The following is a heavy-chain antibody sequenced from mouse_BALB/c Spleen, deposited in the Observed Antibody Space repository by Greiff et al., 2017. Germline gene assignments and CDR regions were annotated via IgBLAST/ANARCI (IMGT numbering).Heavy chain of an antibody. J-gene: IGHJ1*01. CDR1: GDSITSGY. CDR3: APLTTATGYFDV. D-gene: IGHD1-2*01. Sequence: EVKLQESGPSLVKPSQTLSLTCSVTGDSITSGYWNWIRKFPGNKLEYMGYISYSGSTYYNPSLKSRISITRDTSKNQYYLQLNSVTTEDTATYYCAPLTTATGYFDVWGAGTTVTVSS. CDR2: ISYSGST. V-gene: IGHV3-8*02.